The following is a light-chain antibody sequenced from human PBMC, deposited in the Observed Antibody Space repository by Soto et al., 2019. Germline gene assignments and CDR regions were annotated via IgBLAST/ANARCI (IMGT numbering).Light chain of an antibody. CDR3: QQYYSTPPYT. J-gene: IGKJ2*01. V-gene: IGKV4-1*01. CDR2: WAS. CDR1: QSVLSRSNNKNC. Sequence: DIVMTQSPDSLAVSLGERATINCKSSQSVLSRSNNKNCLAWYQQKPGQPPKLLVFWASARESGVPDRFSGSGSGTDFTLTISSLQAEDVAVYFCQQYYSTPPYTFGQGTKLEIK.